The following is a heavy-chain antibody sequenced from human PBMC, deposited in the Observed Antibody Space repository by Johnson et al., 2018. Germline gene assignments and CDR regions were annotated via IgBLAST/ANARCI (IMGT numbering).Heavy chain of an antibody. J-gene: IGHJ1*01. CDR1: GFTFSSYG. Sequence: QVQLVESGGGVVQPGRSLRLSCAASGFTFSSYGMPWVRQAPGKGLEWVAVISYDGSNKYYADSVKGRFTISRDNSKNTLYLQMNSMRAEDTAVYYCAKLLITMIVVAPFQHWGQGTLVTVSS. CDR3: AKLLITMIVVAPFQH. CDR2: ISYDGSNK. V-gene: IGHV3-30*18. D-gene: IGHD3-22*01.